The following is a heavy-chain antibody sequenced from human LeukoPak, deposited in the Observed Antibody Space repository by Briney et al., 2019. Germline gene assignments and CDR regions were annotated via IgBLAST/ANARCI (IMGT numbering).Heavy chain of an antibody. J-gene: IGHJ4*02. CDR2: IDWDDDK. Sequence: SGPALVKPTPTLTLTCTFSGFSLSTTGVRVSWIRQPPGKALEWLARIDWDDDKFYRTSLKTRLTISKDTSENRVVLTMTDMDPVDTATYYCARTTAVATFDYWGQGTLVTVSP. V-gene: IGHV2-70*04. CDR1: GFSLSTTGVR. D-gene: IGHD4-17*01. CDR3: ARTTAVATFDY.